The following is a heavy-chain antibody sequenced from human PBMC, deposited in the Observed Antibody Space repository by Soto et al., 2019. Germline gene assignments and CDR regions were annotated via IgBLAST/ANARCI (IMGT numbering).Heavy chain of an antibody. D-gene: IGHD2-21*01. Sequence: EVQLLESGGGLVQPGGSPRLSCTASEFTFSNYAMSWVRQAPGKGLECVSAISASGAATYYVDSVKGRFTISRDNSKNTLYVQMNSLRVEDTGVYYCARCAVLSTTSGGWCNWFDPWGQGTLVTVSS. CDR1: EFTFSNYA. CDR2: ISASGAAT. CDR3: ARCAVLSTTSGGWCNWFDP. V-gene: IGHV3-23*01. J-gene: IGHJ5*02.